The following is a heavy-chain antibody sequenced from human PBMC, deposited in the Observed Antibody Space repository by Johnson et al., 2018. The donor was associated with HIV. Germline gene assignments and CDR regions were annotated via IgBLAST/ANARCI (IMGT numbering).Heavy chain of an antibody. Sequence: QVQLVESGGGVVQPGRSLRVSCAVSGFTFSNYAMYWVRQVPGKGLEWVAVISYDGSNQYYADSVKGRFTISRDNSKNSLYLQMNSLRAEDTAVYYCARDRGGTRGAFDIWGQGTMVTVSS. V-gene: IGHV3-30*14. CDR2: ISYDGSNQ. D-gene: IGHD1-1*01. CDR1: GFTFSNYA. CDR3: ARDRGGTRGAFDI. J-gene: IGHJ3*02.